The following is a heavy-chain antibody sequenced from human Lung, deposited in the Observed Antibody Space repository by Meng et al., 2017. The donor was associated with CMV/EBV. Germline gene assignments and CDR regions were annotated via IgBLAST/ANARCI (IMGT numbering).Heavy chain of an antibody. D-gene: IGHD3-16*01. Sequence: SGVAFISNAVSWVRENQGKGMEWVSDISGSGGSTYHADPVKSRFTTSRDKSKNRLYLQMNSLRAEDTGVYYCAKYVGGTMLTPVGDYWGQGTLVTVSS. V-gene: IGHV3-23*01. J-gene: IGHJ4*02. CDR1: GVAFISNA. CDR3: AKYVGGTMLTPVGDY. CDR2: ISGSGGST.